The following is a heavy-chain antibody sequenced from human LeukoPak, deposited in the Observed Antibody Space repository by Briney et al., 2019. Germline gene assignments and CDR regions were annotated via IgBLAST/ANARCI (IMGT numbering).Heavy chain of an antibody. Sequence: SQTLSLTCTVSGGSISSGSYYWSWIRQPAGKGLEWIGRIYTSGSTNYNPSLKSRVTISVDTSKNQFSLKLSSVTAADTAVYYCARDQQEWFDPWGQGTLVTVSS. V-gene: IGHV4-61*02. CDR2: IYTSGST. CDR3: ARDQQEWFDP. CDR1: GGSISSGSYY. J-gene: IGHJ5*02.